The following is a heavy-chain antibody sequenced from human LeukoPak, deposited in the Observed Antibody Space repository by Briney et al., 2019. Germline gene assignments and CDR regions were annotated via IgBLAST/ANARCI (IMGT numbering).Heavy chain of an antibody. J-gene: IGHJ4*02. CDR2: ISSSSSTI. CDR1: GFTFSSYS. D-gene: IGHD4-23*01. Sequence: GGSLRLSCAASGFTFSSYSMNWVRQAPGKGLEWVSYISSSSSTIYYADSVKGRFTISRDNAKNSLYLQMNTLRAEDTAMYYCAKDFGPTVVTPIDYWGQGTLVTVSS. CDR3: AKDFGPTVVTPIDY. V-gene: IGHV3-48*04.